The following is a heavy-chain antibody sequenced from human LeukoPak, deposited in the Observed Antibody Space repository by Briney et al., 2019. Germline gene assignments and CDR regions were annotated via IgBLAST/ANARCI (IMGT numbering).Heavy chain of an antibody. CDR2: ISSSGSTI. CDR3: AELGITMIGGV. J-gene: IGHJ6*04. V-gene: IGHV3-48*04. Sequence: GGSLRLSCAASEFTFSSYNMNWVRQAPGKGLEWVSYISSSGSTIYYADSVKGRFTISRDNAKNSLYLQMNSLRAEDTAVYYCAELGITMIGGVWGKGTTVTISS. D-gene: IGHD3-10*02. CDR1: EFTFSSYN.